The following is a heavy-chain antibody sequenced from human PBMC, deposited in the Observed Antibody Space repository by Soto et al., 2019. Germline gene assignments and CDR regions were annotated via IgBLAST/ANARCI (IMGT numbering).Heavy chain of an antibody. Sequence: QVQLVESGGGLVKPGGSLRLSCAASGFTFSHYYMIWIRQAPGKGQEWVSYISSSGSTIYYADSVKGRFTFSRDNAKKSRYLQMNSLRAEDTAVYYCARVGSRRHDWFDPWGQGTLVTVSS. CDR2: ISSSGSTI. CDR3: ARVGSRRHDWFDP. D-gene: IGHD1-26*01. CDR1: GFTFSHYY. V-gene: IGHV3-11*01. J-gene: IGHJ5*02.